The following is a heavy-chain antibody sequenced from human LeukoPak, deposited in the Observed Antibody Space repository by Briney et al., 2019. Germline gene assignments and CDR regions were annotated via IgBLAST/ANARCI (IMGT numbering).Heavy chain of an antibody. CDR2: IIPILGTA. V-gene: IGHV1-69*05. Sequence: SVKVSCKASGGTFSSYAISWVRQAPGQGLEWMGGIIPILGTANYAQKFQGRVTITTDESTSTAYMELSSLRSEDTAVYYCAISRLEDIGFVEDYWGQGTLVTVSS. CDR1: GGTFSSYA. CDR3: AISRLEDIGFVEDY. J-gene: IGHJ4*02. D-gene: IGHD2-15*01.